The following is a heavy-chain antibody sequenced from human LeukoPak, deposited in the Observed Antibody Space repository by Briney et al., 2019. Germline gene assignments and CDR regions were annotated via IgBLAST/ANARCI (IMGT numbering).Heavy chain of an antibody. CDR1: GFTFSSYA. Sequence: GGSLRLSCAASGFTFSSYAMSWVRQAPGKGLEWVSTISGSSDATYYADSVKGRFTISRDNGKNSLFLQMNSLRAEDTALYFCARLGAGLNFYYLDLWGQGSLVTVSS. CDR3: ARLGAGLNFYYLDL. V-gene: IGHV3-23*01. J-gene: IGHJ4*02. D-gene: IGHD3-10*01. CDR2: ISGSSDAT.